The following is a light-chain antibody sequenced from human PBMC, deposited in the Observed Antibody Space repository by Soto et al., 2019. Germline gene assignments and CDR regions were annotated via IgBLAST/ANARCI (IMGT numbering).Light chain of an antibody. CDR3: SSYTNSGTRI. Sequence: QSALTQPASVSGSPGQSISISCTGTRSDVGGYPYVSWYQPHPGKAPKVMIYEVSNRPSGVSNRFSGSKSGNTASLTISGLQTEDEADYYCSSYTNSGTRIFGGGTKVTVL. CDR1: RSDVGGYPY. J-gene: IGLJ2*01. V-gene: IGLV2-14*01. CDR2: EVS.